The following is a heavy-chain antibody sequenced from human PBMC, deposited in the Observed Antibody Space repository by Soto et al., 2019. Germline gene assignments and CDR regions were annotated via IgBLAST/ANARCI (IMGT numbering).Heavy chain of an antibody. J-gene: IGHJ4*01. CDR2: ISYDGSNK. D-gene: IGHD6-6*01. CDR3: AKAGRGFSSSSCPDY. V-gene: IGHV3-30*18. Sequence: PGGSLRLSCAASGFTFSSYGMHWVRQAPGKGLEWVAVISYDGSNKYYADSVKGRFTISRDNSKNTLYLQMNSLRAEDTAVYYCAKAGRGFSSSSCPDYQGHGTLVTVSS. CDR1: GFTFSSYG.